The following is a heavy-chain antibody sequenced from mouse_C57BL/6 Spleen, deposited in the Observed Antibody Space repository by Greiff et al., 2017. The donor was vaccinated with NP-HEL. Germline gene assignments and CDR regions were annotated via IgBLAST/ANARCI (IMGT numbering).Heavy chain of an antibody. CDR2: IYPGDGDT. J-gene: IGHJ2*01. CDR3: ARQDSSGPFY. Sequence: QVQLQQSGAELVKPGASVKISCKASGYAFRSYWMHWVKPRPGKGLAWIGQIYPGDGDTNYNGKFKGKATLTADKSSSTAYMQLSSLTSEDSAVYFCARQDSSGPFYWGQGTTLTVSS. CDR1: GYAFRSYW. D-gene: IGHD3-2*02. V-gene: IGHV1-80*01.